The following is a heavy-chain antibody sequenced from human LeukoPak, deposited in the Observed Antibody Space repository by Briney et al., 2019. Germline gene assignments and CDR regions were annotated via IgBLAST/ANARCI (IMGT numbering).Heavy chain of an antibody. CDR1: GFTFSSYA. J-gene: IGHJ4*02. V-gene: IGHV3-23*01. CDR2: LNDNGGST. D-gene: IGHD3-9*01. Sequence: TGGSLRLSCATSGFTFSSYAMNWVRQAPGKGLEWVSALNDNGGSTYYADSVRGRFTVSRDNSKNTLYLQMNSLRAEDTAIYYCARGTYYNTLTGFRGRILGLDYWGQGTLVTVSS. CDR3: ARGTYYNTLTGFRGRILGLDY.